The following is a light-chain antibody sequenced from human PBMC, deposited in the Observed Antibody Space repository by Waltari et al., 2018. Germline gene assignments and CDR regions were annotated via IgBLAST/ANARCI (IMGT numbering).Light chain of an antibody. V-gene: IGLV2-23*01. Sequence: QSALNQPPSLSGSPGQSITIPCTGTSSDVGSYNLVSWYQQHPGKAPKLMIYEGSKRPSGVSNRFSGSKSGNTASLTISGLQAEDEADYYCCSYAGSSTVVFGGGTKLTVL. CDR2: EGS. CDR1: SSDVGSYNL. CDR3: CSYAGSSTVV. J-gene: IGLJ2*01.